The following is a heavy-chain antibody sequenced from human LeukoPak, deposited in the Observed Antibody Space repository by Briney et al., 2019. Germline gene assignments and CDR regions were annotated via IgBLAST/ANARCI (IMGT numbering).Heavy chain of an antibody. D-gene: IGHD3-22*01. CDR1: GFSLSTSGVG. CDR2: IYWNDDK. J-gene: IGHJ4*02. Sequence: ESGPTLVKPTQTLTLTCTFSGFSLSTSGVGVGWVRQPPGKALEWLALIYWNDDKRYSPSLKSRLTITKDTSKNQVVLTMTNMDPVDTATYYCAHSAYSYYDSSGYPDYWGQGTLVTVSS. V-gene: IGHV2-5*01. CDR3: AHSAYSYYDSSGYPDY.